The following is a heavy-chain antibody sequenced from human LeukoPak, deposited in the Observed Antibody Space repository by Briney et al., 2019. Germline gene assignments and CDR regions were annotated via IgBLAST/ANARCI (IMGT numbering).Heavy chain of an antibody. CDR1: GFTFSTYV. J-gene: IGHJ4*02. CDR3: AKEWVGATDGVSMGY. Sequence: TGGSLRLSCAASGFTFSTYVMHWVRQAPGKGLDWVAIIWHDGTNKYYADSVKGRFTISRDNSKNTLYLQMNSLRAEDTAVYYCAKEWVGATDGVSMGYWGQGTLVTVSS. V-gene: IGHV3-33*06. CDR2: IWHDGTNK. D-gene: IGHD1-26*01.